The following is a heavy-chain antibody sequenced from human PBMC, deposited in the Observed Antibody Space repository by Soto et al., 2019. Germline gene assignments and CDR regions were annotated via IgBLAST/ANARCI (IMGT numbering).Heavy chain of an antibody. CDR2: IIPILGIA. D-gene: IGHD2-15*01. V-gene: IGHV1-69*02. CDR3: ARGAMVAATGLDY. J-gene: IGHJ4*02. CDR1: GGTFSSYT. Sequence: SVKVSCKASGGTFSSYTISWVRQAPGQGLEWMGRIIPILGIANYAQKFQGRVTITADKSTSTAYMELSSLRSEDTAVYYCARGAMVAATGLDYWGQGTLVTVS.